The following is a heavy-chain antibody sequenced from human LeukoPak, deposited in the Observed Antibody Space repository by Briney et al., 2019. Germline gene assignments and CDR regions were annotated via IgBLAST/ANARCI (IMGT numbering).Heavy chain of an antibody. CDR2: ISDDGRSK. J-gene: IGHJ4*02. Sequence: GGSLRLSCAASGFSFISYGMHWVRQAPGKGLEWVGVISDDGRSKDYADSGKGRFTISRDNSKDTLYLQMNSLRAEDTAVYYCAKRPSDYGDYVSYFDYWGRGTLVTVSS. CDR3: AKRPSDYGDYVSYFDY. V-gene: IGHV3-30*18. D-gene: IGHD4-17*01. CDR1: GFSFISYG.